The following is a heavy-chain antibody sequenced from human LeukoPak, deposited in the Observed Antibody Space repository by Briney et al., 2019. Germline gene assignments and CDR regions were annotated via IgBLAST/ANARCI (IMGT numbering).Heavy chain of an antibody. CDR2: IYYTGET. Sequence: SETLSLTCSVSGGSIFTHYWSWVRQPPGKGLEWIGYIYYTGETRSNPSLKSRVTMSIDTSNNQFSLTLSSVTAADTAVYYCTRAVGATKRFAFDIWGQGTMVTVSS. CDR3: TRAVGATKRFAFDI. CDR1: GGSIFTHY. J-gene: IGHJ3*02. V-gene: IGHV4-59*11. D-gene: IGHD1-26*01.